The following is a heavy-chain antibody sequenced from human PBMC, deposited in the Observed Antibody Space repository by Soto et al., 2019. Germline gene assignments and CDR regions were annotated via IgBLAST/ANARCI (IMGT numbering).Heavy chain of an antibody. D-gene: IGHD4-17*01. CDR3: AQVPRYTVTPPDDY. CDR2: ISYDGTNK. V-gene: IGHV3-30*18. Sequence: QVQLVESGGGVVQPGRSLRLSCVASGFIFGSYGMHWVRQAPGEGLEWVAVISYDGTNKYYADSVKGRFTISRDNSKNTVWLQMNSLRASDTAVYYCAQVPRYTVTPPDDYWGQGTLVTVSS. J-gene: IGHJ4*02. CDR1: GFIFGSYG.